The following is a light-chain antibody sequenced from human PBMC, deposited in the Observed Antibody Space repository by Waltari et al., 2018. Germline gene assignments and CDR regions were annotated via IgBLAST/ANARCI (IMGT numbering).Light chain of an antibody. J-gene: IGKJ2*01. V-gene: IGKV1-9*01. CDR1: QGISNY. CDR3: QQLHSPGYT. CDR2: SAS. Sequence: IQLTQSPSSLSASVGDRVTITSRASQGISNYLAWYQQKPGKVPKLLIHSASTLQSGVPSRFSGSGSGTDFTLTISSLQPEDFATYYCQQLHSPGYTFGQGTKLEIK.